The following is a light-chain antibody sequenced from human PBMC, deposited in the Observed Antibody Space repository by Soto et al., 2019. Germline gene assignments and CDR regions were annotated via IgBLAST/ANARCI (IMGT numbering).Light chain of an antibody. CDR3: QQSYSTPRT. CDR2: AAS. CDR1: QSISSY. Sequence: DIQVTQSPSSLSASVGDRVTITSRASQSISSYLNLYQQKPGKAPNLLIYAASSLQSGVPSRFSGSGSGTDFTLTISSLQPEDFATYYCQQSYSTPRTFGQETKVEIK. V-gene: IGKV1-39*01. J-gene: IGKJ1*01.